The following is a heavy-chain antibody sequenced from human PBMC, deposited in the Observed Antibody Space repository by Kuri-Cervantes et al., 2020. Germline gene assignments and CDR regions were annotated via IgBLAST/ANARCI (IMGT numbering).Heavy chain of an antibody. J-gene: IGHJ4*02. D-gene: IGHD5-12*01. CDR2: IYYSGST. V-gene: IGHV4-39*07. Sequence: SETLSLTCTVSGGSISSSSYYWGWIRQPPGKGLEWIGSIYYSGSTYYNPSLKSRVTISVDTSKNQFSLKLSSVTAADTAVYYCARGRDYSGGYFDYWGQGTLVTVSS. CDR3: ARGRDYSGGYFDY. CDR1: GGSISSSSYY.